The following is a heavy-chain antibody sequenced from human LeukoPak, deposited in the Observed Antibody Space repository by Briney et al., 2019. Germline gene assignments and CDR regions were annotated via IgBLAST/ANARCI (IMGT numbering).Heavy chain of an antibody. V-gene: IGHV4-59*11. CDR2: IYYSGST. D-gene: IGHD6-6*01. CDR3: ARVKQLGWFDP. Sequence: SETLSLTCTGSGGSISSHYWSWIGQPPGKGLEGIGYIYYSGSTNYNPSLKSRVTISVDTSKNQFSLKLGSVTAADTAVYYCARVKQLGWFDPWGQGTLVTVSS. CDR1: GGSISSHY. J-gene: IGHJ5*02.